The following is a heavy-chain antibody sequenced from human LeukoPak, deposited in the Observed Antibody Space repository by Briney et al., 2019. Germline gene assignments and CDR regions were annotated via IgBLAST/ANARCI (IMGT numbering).Heavy chain of an antibody. CDR1: GGTFSIYA. J-gene: IGHJ4*02. CDR2: IIPILGIA. V-gene: IGHV1-69*04. CDR3: ARDVAAGPRGY. D-gene: IGHD1/OR15-1a*01. Sequence: SVKVSCKTSGGTFSIYAISWVRQAPGQGLEWMGRIIPILGIANYAQKFQGRVTITADKSTSTAYMELSSLRSEDTAVYYCARDVAAGPRGYWGQGTLVTVSS.